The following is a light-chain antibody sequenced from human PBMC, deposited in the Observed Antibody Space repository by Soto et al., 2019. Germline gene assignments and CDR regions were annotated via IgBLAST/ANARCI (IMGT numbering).Light chain of an antibody. CDR1: SSDVGGYKY. CDR3: CSYAGSFTVYV. CDR2: DVS. V-gene: IGLV2-11*01. Sequence: SALTQPRSVSGSPGQSVTISCTGTSSDVGGYKYVSWYQQHPGKAPKLMIYDVSERPSGVPDRFSGSKSGNTASLTISGLQAEDEADYYCCSYAGSFTVYVFGIGTKVTVL. J-gene: IGLJ1*01.